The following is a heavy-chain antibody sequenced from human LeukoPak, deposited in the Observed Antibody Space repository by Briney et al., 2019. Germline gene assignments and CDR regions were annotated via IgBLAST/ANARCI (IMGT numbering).Heavy chain of an antibody. J-gene: IGHJ6*02. CDR2: FDPEDGET. CDR3: ATVRDLTGTTGAGYYYGMDV. Sequence: GASVKVSCKVSGYTLTELTMHWVRQAPGKGLEWMGGFDPEDGETIYAQKFQGRVTMTEDTSTDTAYMELSSLRSEDTAVYYCATVRDLTGTTGAGYYYGMDVWGQGTTVTVSS. V-gene: IGHV1-24*01. CDR1: GYTLTELT. D-gene: IGHD1-20*01.